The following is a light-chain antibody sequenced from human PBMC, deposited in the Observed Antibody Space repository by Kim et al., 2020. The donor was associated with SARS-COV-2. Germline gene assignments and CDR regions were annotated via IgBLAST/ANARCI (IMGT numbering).Light chain of an antibody. V-gene: IGLV3-1*01. CDR3: QAWDSSTVV. Sequence: SGAPGQTARITCSGDKLGDKYACWYQQKPGQSPVLVIYQDSKRPSGIPERFSGSNSGNTATLTISGTQAMDEADYYCQAWDSSTVVFGGGTQLTVL. CDR2: QDS. J-gene: IGLJ2*01. CDR1: KLGDKY.